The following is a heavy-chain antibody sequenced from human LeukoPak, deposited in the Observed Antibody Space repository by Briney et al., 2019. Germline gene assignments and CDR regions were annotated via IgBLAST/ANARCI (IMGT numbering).Heavy chain of an antibody. CDR3: ARYDYGDYATIEYFDY. D-gene: IGHD4-17*01. Sequence: GGSLRLSCAASGFTFSSYEMNWVRQAPGKGLEWVSYISSSGSTIYYADSVKGRFTISRDNAKNSLYLQMNSLRAEDTAVYYCARYDYGDYATIEYFDYWGQGTLVTVSS. CDR2: ISSSGSTI. CDR1: GFTFSSYE. J-gene: IGHJ4*02. V-gene: IGHV3-48*03.